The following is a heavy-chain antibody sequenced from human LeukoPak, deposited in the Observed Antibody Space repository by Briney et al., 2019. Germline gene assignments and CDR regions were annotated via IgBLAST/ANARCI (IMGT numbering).Heavy chain of an antibody. Sequence: GGSLRLSCAASGFTFSSYAMHWVRQAPGKGLEWVAVISYDGSNKYYADSVKGRFTISRDNSKNTLYLQMNSLRAEDTAVYYCAIGGRITLTMVPFDYWGQGTLVTVSS. CDR2: ISYDGSNK. V-gene: IGHV3-30-3*01. CDR1: GFTFSSYA. D-gene: IGHD3-10*01. CDR3: AIGGRITLTMVPFDY. J-gene: IGHJ4*02.